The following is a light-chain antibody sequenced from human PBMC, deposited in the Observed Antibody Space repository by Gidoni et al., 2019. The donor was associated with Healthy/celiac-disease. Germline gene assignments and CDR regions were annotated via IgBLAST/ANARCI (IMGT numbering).Light chain of an antibody. V-gene: IGKV3-11*01. J-gene: IGKJ4*01. CDR1: QSVSSY. CDR3: QQRYDWPLT. CDR2: DGA. Sequence: EIVLTQSPDTLSLSPGERATLSCRASQSVSSYLAWYQQKPCPAPRLLIYDGANRATGIPANFSGSGSGAAFTLPISSLEPDDFAVFYCQQRYDWPLTFGGGTKVEIK.